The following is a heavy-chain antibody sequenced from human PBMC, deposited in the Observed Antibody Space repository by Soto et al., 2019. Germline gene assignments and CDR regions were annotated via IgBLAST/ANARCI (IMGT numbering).Heavy chain of an antibody. Sequence: EVQLLESGGGLVQPGGSLRLSCAASGFTFSSYAMSWVRQAPGKGLEWVSAISGSGGSTYYADSVKGRFTISRDNSKNTLYLQMNSLRAEDTAVYYCAKARPSVSGIPDYFDYWGQGTLVTVSS. CDR2: ISGSGGST. V-gene: IGHV3-23*01. CDR1: GFTFSSYA. CDR3: AKARPSVSGIPDYFDY. D-gene: IGHD3-10*01. J-gene: IGHJ4*02.